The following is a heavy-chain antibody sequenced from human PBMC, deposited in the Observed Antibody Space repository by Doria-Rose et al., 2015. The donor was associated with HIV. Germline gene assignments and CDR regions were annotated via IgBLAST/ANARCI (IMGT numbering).Heavy chain of an antibody. J-gene: IGHJ5*02. D-gene: IGHD6-25*01. CDR2: IYYSGTT. Sequence: QVQLQESGPGLVKPSETLSLTCTVSGGSVASGTHYWDWIRQTPGKGLEWIGTIYYSGTTYYNPSLSGRVTISLHTSKNQYSLKLISVTAADTGVYYCAKQAVNWFDPWGQGTLVTVSS. V-gene: IGHV4-39*01. CDR1: GGSVASGTHY. CDR3: AKQAVNWFDP.